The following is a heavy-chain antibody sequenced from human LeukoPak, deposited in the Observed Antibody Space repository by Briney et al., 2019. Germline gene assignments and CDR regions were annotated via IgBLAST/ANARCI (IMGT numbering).Heavy chain of an antibody. CDR2: IYYSGST. D-gene: IGHD3-22*01. J-gene: IGHJ4*02. CDR1: GGSISSYY. Sequence: SETLSLTCTGSGGSISSYYWSWIRQPPGKGLEWIGYIYYSGSTNYNPSLKSRVTISVDTSKNQFSLKLSSVTAADTAVYYCARSGDYYDSSGYYSLDYWGQGTLVTVSS. V-gene: IGHV4-59*01. CDR3: ARSGDYYDSSGYYSLDY.